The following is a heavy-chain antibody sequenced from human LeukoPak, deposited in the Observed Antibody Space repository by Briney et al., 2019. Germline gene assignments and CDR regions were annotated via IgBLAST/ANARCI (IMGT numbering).Heavy chain of an antibody. CDR3: ARDMDSSSTYYYYYYMDV. CDR1: GFTFITYS. D-gene: IGHD6-6*01. CDR2: ISSTGSST. J-gene: IGHJ6*03. V-gene: IGHV3-21*01. Sequence: GGSLRLSCVASGFTFITYSMNWVGQAPGKGLEWVSSISSTGSSTYYADSVKGRFTISRDNAKHSLYLQMNSLRAEDTAVYYCARDMDSSSTYYYYYYMDVWGKGTTVTVSS.